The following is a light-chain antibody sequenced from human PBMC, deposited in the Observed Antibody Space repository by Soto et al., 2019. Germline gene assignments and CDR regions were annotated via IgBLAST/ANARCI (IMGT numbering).Light chain of an antibody. V-gene: IGKV1-5*03. Sequence: DIQMTQSPSTLSGSVGDRVSITCRASQTISSWLAWYQQKPGKAPKLLIYKASTLKSGVPSRFSGSGSGTEFTLTISSMRPDDLATYYCQQYHGFSRTFGQGTKVDI. CDR2: KAS. CDR3: QQYHGFSRT. CDR1: QTISSW. J-gene: IGKJ1*01.